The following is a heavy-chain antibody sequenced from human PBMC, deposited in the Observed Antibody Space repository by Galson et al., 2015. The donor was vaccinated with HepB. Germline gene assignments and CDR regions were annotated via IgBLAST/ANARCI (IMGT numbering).Heavy chain of an antibody. D-gene: IGHD4-17*01. CDR1: GFTFSSYE. CDR3: ARVGHDYGDYATHGDY. CDR2: ISSSGSTI. V-gene: IGHV3-48*03. Sequence: SLRLSCAASGFTFSSYEMNWVRQAPGKGLEWVSYISSSGSTIYYADSVKGRFTISRDNAKNSLYLQMNSLRAEDTAVYYCARVGHDYGDYATHGDYWGQGTLVTVSS. J-gene: IGHJ4*02.